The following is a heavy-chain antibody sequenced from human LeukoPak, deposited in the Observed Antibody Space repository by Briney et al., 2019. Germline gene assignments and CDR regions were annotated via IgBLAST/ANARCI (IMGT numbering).Heavy chain of an antibody. CDR2: IYTSGST. CDR3: AATPYFSSANCYLFYNGTDAFNT. CDR1: GDSISNYF. J-gene: IGHJ3*02. D-gene: IGHD2-2*01. Sequence: PSETLSLTCAVSGDSISNYFWSWIRQPPGEGLEWIGYIYTSGSTNYNPSLKSRVTISVDTSKTQFSLKLYSVPAAHTAVYYCAATPYFSSANCYLFYNGTDAFNTGAKGQRSPSLQ. V-gene: IGHV4-4*09.